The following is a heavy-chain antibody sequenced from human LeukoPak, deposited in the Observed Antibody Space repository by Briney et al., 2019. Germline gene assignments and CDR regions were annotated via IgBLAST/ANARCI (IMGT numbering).Heavy chain of an antibody. D-gene: IGHD6-19*01. CDR1: GFTFSTYW. CDR3: ASTVVGHMNDY. Sequence: PGGSLRLSCEASGFTFSTYWMSWVRQAPGKGLEWVANIKQDGSEKYYVDSVKGRFTISRDNAKKSLYLQMNSLRAEDTAVYYCASTVVGHMNDYWGQGTLVTVPS. V-gene: IGHV3-7*02. CDR2: IKQDGSEK. J-gene: IGHJ4*02.